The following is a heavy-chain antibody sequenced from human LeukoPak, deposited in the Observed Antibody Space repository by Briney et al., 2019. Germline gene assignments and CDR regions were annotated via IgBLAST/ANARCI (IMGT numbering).Heavy chain of an antibody. D-gene: IGHD6-13*01. J-gene: IGHJ4*02. V-gene: IGHV4-39*01. CDR3: ARSPGAAGPLGY. CDR1: GGSISSSSYY. Sequence: PSETLSLTCTVSGGSISSSSYYSGWIRQPPGKGLEWIGSIYYSGSTYYNPSLKSRVTISVDTSKNQFSLKLSSVTAADTAVYYCARSPGAAGPLGYWGQGTLVTVSS. CDR2: IYYSGST.